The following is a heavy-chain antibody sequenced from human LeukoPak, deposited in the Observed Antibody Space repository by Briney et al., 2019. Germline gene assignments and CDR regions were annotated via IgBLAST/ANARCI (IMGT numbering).Heavy chain of an antibody. J-gene: IGHJ6*02. CDR3: ARGYCSSTSCLRAAVDV. Sequence: SETLSLTCAVYGGSFSGYYWSWIRQPPGKGLEWIGEINHSGSTNYNPSLKSRVTISVDTSKNQFSLKLSSVTAADTAVYYCARGYCSSTSCLRAAVDVWGQGTTVTVSS. D-gene: IGHD2-2*01. CDR1: GGSFSGYY. CDR2: INHSGST. V-gene: IGHV4-34*01.